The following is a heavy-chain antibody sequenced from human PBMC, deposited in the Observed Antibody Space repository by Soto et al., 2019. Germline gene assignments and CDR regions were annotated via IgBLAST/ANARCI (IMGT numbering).Heavy chain of an antibody. CDR3: ARERAYYYDSSGYPAYYGMDV. Sequence: VASVKVSCKASGGTFSSYAISWVRQAPGQGLELMGGIIPIFGTANYAQKFQGRVTITADESTSTAYMELSSLRSEDTAVYYCARERAYYYDSSGYPAYYGMDVWGQGTTVTVYS. D-gene: IGHD3-22*01. J-gene: IGHJ6*02. CDR2: IIPIFGTA. CDR1: GGTFSSYA. V-gene: IGHV1-69*13.